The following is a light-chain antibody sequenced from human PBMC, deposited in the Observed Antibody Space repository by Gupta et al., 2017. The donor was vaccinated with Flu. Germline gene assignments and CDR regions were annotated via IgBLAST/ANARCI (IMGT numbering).Light chain of an antibody. CDR3: MQGIGTPRT. J-gene: IGKJ1*01. CDR2: LGS. CDR1: LVHSNRSNY. V-gene: IGKV2-28*01. Sequence: LVHSNRSNYVDWYRQKPGQSPKLLVYLGSSRDSGVPDRFNGSGYGTDFTLRISRVEAEDVGIYYCMQGIGTPRTFGRGTKVEIK.